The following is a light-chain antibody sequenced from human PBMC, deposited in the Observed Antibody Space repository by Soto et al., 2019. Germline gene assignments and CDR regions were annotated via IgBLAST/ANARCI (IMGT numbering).Light chain of an antibody. CDR2: EVS. J-gene: IGLJ1*01. V-gene: IGLV2-14*02. CDR1: SSVVGSYNL. CDR3: SSYTSSSTNV. Sequence: QSALTQPASVSGSPGQSITISCTGTSSVVGSYNLVSWYQQHPGKAPKLMIYEVSKRPSGVSNRFSGSKSGNTASLTISGLQAVDEADYYCSSYTSSSTNVFGTGTKVTVL.